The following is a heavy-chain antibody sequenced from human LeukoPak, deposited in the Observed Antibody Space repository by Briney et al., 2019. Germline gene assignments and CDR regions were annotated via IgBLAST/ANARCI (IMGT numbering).Heavy chain of an antibody. CDR2: IYSGGST. D-gene: IGHD4-17*01. Sequence: PGGSLRLSCAASGFTVSSNYMSWVRRAPGKGLEWVSVIYSGGSTYYADSVKGRFTISRDNSKNTLYLQMNSLRAEDTAVYYCAKDGEPYGDYQYYFDYWGQGTLVTVSS. J-gene: IGHJ4*02. CDR3: AKDGEPYGDYQYYFDY. V-gene: IGHV3-53*05. CDR1: GFTVSSNY.